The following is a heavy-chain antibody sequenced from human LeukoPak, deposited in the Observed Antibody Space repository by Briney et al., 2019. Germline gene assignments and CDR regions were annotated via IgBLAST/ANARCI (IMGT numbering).Heavy chain of an antibody. J-gene: IGHJ4*01. CDR3: ARDAQRGFDYSNSVEY. CDR1: GFIFSHYG. V-gene: IGHV3-33*01. Sequence: PGGSLRLSCAASGFIFSHYGMHWVRQAPGKGLEWVAVIWSDGSNRFYAGSVKGRFTISRDNSQNTLFLQMNSLRAEDTAMYYCARDAQRGFDYSNSVEYWGHGTLVTVSS. CDR2: IWSDGSNR. D-gene: IGHD4-11*01.